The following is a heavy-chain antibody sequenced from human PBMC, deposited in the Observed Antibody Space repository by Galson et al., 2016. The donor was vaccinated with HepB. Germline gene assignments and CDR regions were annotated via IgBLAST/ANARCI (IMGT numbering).Heavy chain of an antibody. D-gene: IGHD3-22*01. Sequence: SLRLSCAASGFTFSNYGIHWVRQAPGKGLEWVALIWHDGSNKYYADSVKGRFTMSRDNSKNTLYLQMNSLRAEETAVYYCARPNYYDTSGPPGMDGFDIWGQGTMVTVSS. CDR2: IWHDGSNK. CDR3: ARPNYYDTSGPPGMDGFDI. CDR1: GFTFSNYG. V-gene: IGHV3-33*01. J-gene: IGHJ3*02.